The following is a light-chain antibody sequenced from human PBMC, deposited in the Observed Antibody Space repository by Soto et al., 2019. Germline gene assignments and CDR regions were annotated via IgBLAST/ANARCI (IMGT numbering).Light chain of an antibody. CDR1: QSVNSN. Sequence: EIVMTQSPATLSVSPGDRATLSCRASQSVNSNVAWYHQKPGQAPRLLIYGGSTRASGTPVRFSGSESGTEFTLTISSLKSEDFAVYYCQQYDDWPWTFGHGTKVEIK. J-gene: IGKJ1*01. V-gene: IGKV3-15*01. CDR3: QQYDDWPWT. CDR2: GGS.